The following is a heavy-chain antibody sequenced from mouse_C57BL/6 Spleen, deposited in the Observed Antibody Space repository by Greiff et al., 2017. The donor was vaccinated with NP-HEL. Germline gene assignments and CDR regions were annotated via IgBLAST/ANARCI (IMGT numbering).Heavy chain of an antibody. CDR1: GYTFSSYW. J-gene: IGHJ4*01. Sequence: QVQLQQSGAELVKPGASVKISCKASGYTFSSYWMNWVKQRPGKGLEWIGQIYPGDGDTNYNGKFKGKATLTADKSSSTAYMQLSSLTSEDSAVYFCARDEEYYYAMDYWGQGTSVTVSS. CDR3: ARDEEYYYAMDY. V-gene: IGHV1-80*01. CDR2: IYPGDGDT.